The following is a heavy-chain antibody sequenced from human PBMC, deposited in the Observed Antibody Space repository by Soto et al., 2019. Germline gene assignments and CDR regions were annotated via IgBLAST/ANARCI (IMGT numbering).Heavy chain of an antibody. CDR2: ISGSISGSGGST. CDR3: AKRGTMVRGVYYYYHMDV. CDR1: GFTFSSYA. D-gene: IGHD3-10*01. Sequence: GGSLRLSCAASGFTFSSYAMSWVRQAPGKGLEWVSAISGSISGSGGSTYYADSLKGRFTISRDNSKNTLYLQMNSLRAEDTAIYYCAKRGTMVRGVYYYYHMDVWGKGTTVTVSS. V-gene: IGHV3-23*01. J-gene: IGHJ6*03.